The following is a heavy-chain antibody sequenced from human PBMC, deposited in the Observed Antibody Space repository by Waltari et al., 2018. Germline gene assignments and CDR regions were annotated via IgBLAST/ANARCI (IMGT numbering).Heavy chain of an antibody. D-gene: IGHD6-13*01. Sequence: EVQLVESGGGLVQPGRSLRLSCAASGFTFDDYAMHWVRPAPGKGLEWVSGISWNSGSLGYADSVKGRFTISRDNAKNSLYLQMNSLRAEETALYYCAKATQQLVYYFDYWGQGTLVTVSS. CDR1: GFTFDDYA. V-gene: IGHV3-9*01. CDR2: ISWNSGSL. J-gene: IGHJ4*02. CDR3: AKATQQLVYYFDY.